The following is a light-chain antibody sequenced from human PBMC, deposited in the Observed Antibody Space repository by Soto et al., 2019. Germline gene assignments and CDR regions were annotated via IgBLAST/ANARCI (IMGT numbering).Light chain of an antibody. Sequence: EIVLTQSPATLSLSPGERATLSCRASQSVSSYLAWYQQKPGQAPRLLIYDASNRATGIPARFSGSGSGTDFTLTISSLEPEVVFFYYGHHRSKRSPGARLAHGPKLEIK. J-gene: IGKJ1*01. CDR1: QSVSSY. V-gene: IGKV3-11*01. CDR3: HHRSKRSPGAR. CDR2: DAS.